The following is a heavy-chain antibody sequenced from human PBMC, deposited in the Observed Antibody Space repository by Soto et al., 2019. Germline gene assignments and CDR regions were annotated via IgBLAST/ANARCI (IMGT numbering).Heavy chain of an antibody. D-gene: IGHD5-12*01. Sequence: SETLSLTCAVYGGSFSGYYWSWIRQPPGKGLEWIGEINHSGSTNYNPSLKSRVTISVDTSKNQFSLKLSSVTAADTAVYYCARGVRKRGYSGYGHRGPDNWFDPWGQGTLVTVSS. V-gene: IGHV4-34*01. CDR2: INHSGST. CDR3: ARGVRKRGYSGYGHRGPDNWFDP. J-gene: IGHJ5*02. CDR1: GGSFSGYY.